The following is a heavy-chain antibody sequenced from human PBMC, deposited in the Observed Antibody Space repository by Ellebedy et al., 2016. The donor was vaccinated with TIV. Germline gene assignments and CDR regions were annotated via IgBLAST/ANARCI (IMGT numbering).Heavy chain of an antibody. Sequence: GESLKTSCAASGFTFSTYGMHWVRQAPGKGLEWVAVVSYAGNNKYYADSVKGRFTISRDNSENTLYLQMNSLRAEDTAIYYCAKDQVAGDGRWVFDIWGQGTMVTVSS. CDR2: VSYAGNNK. CDR1: GFTFSTYG. CDR3: AKDQVAGDGRWVFDI. V-gene: IGHV3-30*18. J-gene: IGHJ3*02. D-gene: IGHD5-24*01.